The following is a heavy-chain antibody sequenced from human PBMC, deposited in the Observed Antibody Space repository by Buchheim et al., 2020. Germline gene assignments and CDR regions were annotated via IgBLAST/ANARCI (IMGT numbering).Heavy chain of an antibody. CDR3: ATGSSNTYSSSFNYMGV. Sequence: EVQLVESGGGLVEPGGSLRMSCAASGFTFNSYTMNWVRQAPGKGLEWVSSISNSGSYIFYADSVKGRFTISRDNAENSLYLQMNSLRAEDTAVYYCATGSSNTYSSSFNYMGVWGKGTT. D-gene: IGHD6-6*01. J-gene: IGHJ6*03. CDR2: ISNSGSYI. CDR1: GFTFNSYT. V-gene: IGHV3-21*01.